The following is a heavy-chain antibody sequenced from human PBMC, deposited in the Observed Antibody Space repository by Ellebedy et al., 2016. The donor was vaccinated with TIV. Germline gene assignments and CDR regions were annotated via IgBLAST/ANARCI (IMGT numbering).Heavy chain of an antibody. V-gene: IGHV4-30-4*01. CDR3: ARDLDYGDYYFDY. D-gene: IGHD4-17*01. CDR2: IYYSGST. Sequence: SETLSLXXTVSGGSISSGDYYWSWIRQPPGKGLEWIGYIYYSGSTYYNPSLKSRVTISVDTSKNQFSLKLSSVTAADTAVYYCARDLDYGDYYFDYWGQGTLVTVSS. J-gene: IGHJ4*02. CDR1: GGSISSGDYY.